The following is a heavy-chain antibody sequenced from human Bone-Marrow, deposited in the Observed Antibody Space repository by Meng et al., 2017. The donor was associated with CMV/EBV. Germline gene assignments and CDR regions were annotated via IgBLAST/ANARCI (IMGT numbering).Heavy chain of an antibody. CDR1: GGSISSYY. CDR3: ARGNGGTSDYYYYGMDV. CDR2: IYYSGST. Sequence: GSLRLSCTVSGGSISSYYWGWIRQPPGKGLEWIGSIYYSGSTYYTPSLKSRVTISVDTSKNQFSLKLSSVTAADTAVYYCARGNGGTSDYYYYGMDVWGQGTTVTVSS. D-gene: IGHD1-14*01. J-gene: IGHJ6*02. V-gene: IGHV4-39*07.